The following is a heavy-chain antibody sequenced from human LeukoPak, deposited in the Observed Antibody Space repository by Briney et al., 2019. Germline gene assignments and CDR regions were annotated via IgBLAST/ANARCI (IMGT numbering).Heavy chain of an antibody. Sequence: ALVKVSCKASGYTCTGYYMHWVRQAPGQGLEWMGRINPNSGGTNYAQKFQGRVTMTRDTSISTAYMELSRLRSDDTAVYYCARWAAAGTDPFDYWGQGTLVTVSS. CDR1: GYTCTGYY. J-gene: IGHJ4*02. V-gene: IGHV1-2*06. D-gene: IGHD6-13*01. CDR2: INPNSGGT. CDR3: ARWAAAGTDPFDY.